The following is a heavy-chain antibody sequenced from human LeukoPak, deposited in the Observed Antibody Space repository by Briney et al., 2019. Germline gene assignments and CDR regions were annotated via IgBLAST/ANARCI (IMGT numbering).Heavy chain of an antibody. J-gene: IGHJ4*02. CDR2: ISDSGGSP. CDR3: AKDTSIGRYCTNGVCSPLDY. CDR1: GSTFSSYA. D-gene: IGHD2-8*01. Sequence: GGSLRLSCAASGSTFSSYAMSWVRQAPGKGLEWVSAISDSGGSPYDADSVKGRFTISSDNTKNTLYLQMNSLRAEDTAVYYCAKDTSIGRYCTNGVCSPLDYWGQGTLVTVSS. V-gene: IGHV3-23*01.